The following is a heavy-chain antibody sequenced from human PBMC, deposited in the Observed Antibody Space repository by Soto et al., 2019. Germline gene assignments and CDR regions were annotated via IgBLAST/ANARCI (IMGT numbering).Heavy chain of an antibody. D-gene: IGHD4-17*01. Sequence: QVQLQESGPGLVKPSETLSLTCTVSGGSISSYYWSWIRQPPGKGLEWIGYIYYSGSTNYNPSLKSRVTISVDTSKNQFSLKLSSVTAADTAVYYCARDQLYGDYEAFDIWGQGTMVTVSS. J-gene: IGHJ3*02. V-gene: IGHV4-59*01. CDR2: IYYSGST. CDR3: ARDQLYGDYEAFDI. CDR1: GGSISSYY.